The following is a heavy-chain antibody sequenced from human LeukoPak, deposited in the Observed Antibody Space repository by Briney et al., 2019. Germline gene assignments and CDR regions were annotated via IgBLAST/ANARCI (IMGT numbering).Heavy chain of an antibody. V-gene: IGHV3-15*01. CDR2: IKSKTDGGTT. CDR3: TSDYGDYGFPLDY. D-gene: IGHD4-17*01. CDR1: GFTFSNAW. Sequence: GGSLRLSCAASGFTFSNAWMSWVRQAPGKGLEWVGRIKSKTDGGTTDYAAPVKGRFTISRDDSKNTLYLQMNSLKTEDTAVYYCTSDYGDYGFPLDYWGQGTLVTVSS. J-gene: IGHJ4*02.